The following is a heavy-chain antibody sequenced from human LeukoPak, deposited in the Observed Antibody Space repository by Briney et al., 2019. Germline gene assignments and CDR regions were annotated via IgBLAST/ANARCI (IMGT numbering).Heavy chain of an antibody. CDR1: GFTFNNYA. CDR2: ISGSGGST. Sequence: GGSPRLSCAASGFTFNNYAMSWVRQAPGKGLEWVSAISGSGGSTYYADSVKGRFTISRDNSKNTLYLQMNSLRAEDTAVYYCAKDRYDFWSGYPEYYFDYWGQGTLVTVSS. D-gene: IGHD3-3*01. J-gene: IGHJ4*02. CDR3: AKDRYDFWSGYPEYYFDY. V-gene: IGHV3-23*01.